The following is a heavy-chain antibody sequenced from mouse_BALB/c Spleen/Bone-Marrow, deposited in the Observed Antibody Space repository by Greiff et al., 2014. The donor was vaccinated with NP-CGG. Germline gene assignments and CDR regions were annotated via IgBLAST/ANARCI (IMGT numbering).Heavy chain of an antibody. CDR1: GYTFTDYA. Sequence: VKLMESGPELVRPGVSVKISCKGSGYTFTDYAMHWVRQSHAKSLEWIGIINTYSGDTNYSQKFKGKATMTVDKSSSTAYMELARLTSEDSAIYYCARDYGSSHFDHWGQGSTLTVSS. CDR2: INTYSGDT. J-gene: IGHJ2*01. D-gene: IGHD1-1*01. CDR3: ARDYGSSHFDH. V-gene: IGHV1-67*01.